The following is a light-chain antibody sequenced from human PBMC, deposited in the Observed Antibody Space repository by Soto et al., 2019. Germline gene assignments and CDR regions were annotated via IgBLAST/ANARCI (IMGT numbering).Light chain of an antibody. V-gene: IGKV3D-15*01. J-gene: IGKJ5*01. Sequence: EIVLTQSPGILSLSPGERATLSCRASQSVSNDFLAWCQQKPGQAPRLLIYGASTRATDVPDRFSGSGSGTEFTLTVSSLQSDDFAVYFCQQYNNWPITFGQGTRLEIK. CDR3: QQYNNWPIT. CDR2: GAS. CDR1: QSVSNDF.